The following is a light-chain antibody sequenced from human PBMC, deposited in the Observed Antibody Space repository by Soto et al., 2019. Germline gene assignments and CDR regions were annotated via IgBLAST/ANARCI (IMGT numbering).Light chain of an antibody. CDR3: QHYNSYSEA. CDR2: KAS. J-gene: IGKJ1*01. Sequence: SGSVGDRVTINCRASQTISSWLAWYQQKPGKAPKLLIYKASTLKSGVPSRFSGSGSGTEFALTISSLQPDDFATYYCQHYNSYSEAFGQGTKVDNK. V-gene: IGKV1-5*03. CDR1: QTISSW.